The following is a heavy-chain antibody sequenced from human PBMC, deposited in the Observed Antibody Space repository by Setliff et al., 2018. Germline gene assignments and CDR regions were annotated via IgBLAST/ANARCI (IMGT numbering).Heavy chain of an antibody. CDR2: FYHSASS. CDR3: ARSHYYASGNSHYYYMDV. V-gene: IGHV4-59*08. CDR1: GGSISSDY. Sequence: KTSETLSLTCNVSGGSISSDYWSWIRQPPGKALEWIGYFYHSASSNYNPSLKGRVTMSADTSKNQLYLSLTSVSVADTAMNYCARSHYYASGNSHYYYMDVWGKGTAVTVSS. J-gene: IGHJ6*03. D-gene: IGHD3-10*01.